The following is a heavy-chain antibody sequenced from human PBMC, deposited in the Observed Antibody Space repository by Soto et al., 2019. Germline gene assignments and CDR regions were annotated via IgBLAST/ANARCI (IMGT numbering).Heavy chain of an antibody. CDR2: IRPISGTA. D-gene: IGHD3-10*01. Sequence: ASGKVSCKASGGTFISYALSWVRQAPGQGLEWMGGIRPISGTANYAQKFQGRVTITADESTSTAYLEPSSLRSEDTAVYSCARGAFRRSPNNYYYYSMDVWGPGTMVTVSS. CDR3: ARGAFRRSPNNYYYYSMDV. CDR1: GGTFISYA. V-gene: IGHV1-69*13. J-gene: IGHJ6*02.